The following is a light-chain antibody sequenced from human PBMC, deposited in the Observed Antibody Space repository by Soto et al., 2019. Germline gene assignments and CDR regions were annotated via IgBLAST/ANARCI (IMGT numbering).Light chain of an antibody. V-gene: IGLV1-47*01. CDR3: AAWDDSLSGLNYV. J-gene: IGLJ1*01. CDR2: RNN. Sequence: QPVLTQPPSASGTPGQRVTISCSGSSSNIGSNYVYWYQQLPGTAPKLLIYRNNQRPSGVPDRFSGSKSGTSASLAISGLRSEDEADYYCAAWDDSLSGLNYVFGTGTQLTVL. CDR1: SSNIGSNY.